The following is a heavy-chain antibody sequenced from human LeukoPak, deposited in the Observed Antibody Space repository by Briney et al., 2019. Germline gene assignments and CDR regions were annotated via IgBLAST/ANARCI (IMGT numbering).Heavy chain of an antibody. CDR2: IRYDGSNK. CDR3: AKPLPMVQGPQTAFDI. D-gene: IGHD3-10*01. V-gene: IGHV3-30*02. CDR1: GFTFSSYG. J-gene: IGHJ3*02. Sequence: GGSLRLSCAASGFTFSSYGMHWVRQAPGKGLEWVAFIRYDGSNKYYADSVKGRFTISRDNSKNTLYLQMNSLRAEDTAVYYCAKPLPMVQGPQTAFDIWGQGTMVTVSS.